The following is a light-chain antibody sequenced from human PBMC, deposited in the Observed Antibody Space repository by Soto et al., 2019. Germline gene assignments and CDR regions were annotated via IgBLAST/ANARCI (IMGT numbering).Light chain of an antibody. J-gene: IGLJ2*01. Sequence: QTVVTQEPSFSVSPGGTVTLTCGLSSGSVSTGYYPSWYQQTPGQAPRTLIYATSTRSSGVPDRFSGSILGNKAALTITGAQADDESYDYCVMYIGSGIVVFGGGTKLTVL. CDR3: VMYIGSGIVV. V-gene: IGLV8-61*01. CDR1: SGSVSTGYY. CDR2: ATS.